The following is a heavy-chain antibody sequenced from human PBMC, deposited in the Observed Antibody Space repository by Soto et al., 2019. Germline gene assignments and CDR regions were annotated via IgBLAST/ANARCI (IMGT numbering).Heavy chain of an antibody. D-gene: IGHD6-6*01. CDR2: INPNSGGT. V-gene: IGHV1-2*02. CDR1: GYTFTGYY. CDR3: ARERSSSSSHYYYYGMDV. Sequence: ASVKVSCKASGYTFTGYYMHWVRQAPGQGLEWMGWINPNSGGTNYAQKFQGRVTMTRDTSISTAYMELSRLRSDDTAVYYCARERSSSSSHYYYYGMDVWGQGTTVTVSS. J-gene: IGHJ6*02.